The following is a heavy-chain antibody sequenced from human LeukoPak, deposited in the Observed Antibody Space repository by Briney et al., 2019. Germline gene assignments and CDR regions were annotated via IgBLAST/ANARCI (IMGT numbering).Heavy chain of an antibody. CDR3: AKDWDYYGSGSYSDY. J-gene: IGHJ4*02. V-gene: IGHV3-23*01. Sequence: GGSLRLSCAASGFTFSSYAMRWVRQAPGKGLEWVSSISGSGGSTYYADSVKGRFTISRDNSKNTLYLQMNSLRAEDTAVYYCAKDWDYYGSGSYSDYWGQGTLDTVSS. CDR1: GFTFSSYA. D-gene: IGHD3-10*01. CDR2: ISGSGGST.